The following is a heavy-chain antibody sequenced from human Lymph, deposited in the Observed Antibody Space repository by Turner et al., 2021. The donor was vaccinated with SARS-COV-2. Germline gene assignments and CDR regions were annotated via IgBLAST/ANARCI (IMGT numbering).Heavy chain of an antibody. CDR1: GFTFSSYA. D-gene: IGHD3-10*01. CDR3: AKGVRGVIIPEAFDI. Sequence: EVQLLESGGGLVQPGGSLRLYCAASGFTFSSYAMSWVRTAPGRGLGWVSSISVSGGSTYYADSVKGLFTISRDNSKNTLYLQMNSLRAEDTAVYYCAKGVRGVIIPEAFDIWGQGTMVTISS. V-gene: IGHV3-23*01. CDR2: ISVSGGST. J-gene: IGHJ3*02.